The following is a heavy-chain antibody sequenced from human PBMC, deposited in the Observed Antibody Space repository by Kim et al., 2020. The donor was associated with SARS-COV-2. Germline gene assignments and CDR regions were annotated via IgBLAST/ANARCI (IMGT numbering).Heavy chain of an antibody. CDR3: TTDRDIVVVPDVMYYSYGMDV. D-gene: IGHD2-2*01. CDR1: GFTFSNAW. J-gene: IGHJ6*02. V-gene: IGHV3-15*01. CDR2: IKSKTDGGTT. Sequence: GGSLRLSCAASGFTFSNAWMSWVRQAPGKGLEWVGRIKSKTDGGTTDYAAPVKGRFTISRDDSKNTLYLQMTSLKTEDTAVYYCTTDRDIVVVPDVMYYSYGMDVWGQGTTVTVSS.